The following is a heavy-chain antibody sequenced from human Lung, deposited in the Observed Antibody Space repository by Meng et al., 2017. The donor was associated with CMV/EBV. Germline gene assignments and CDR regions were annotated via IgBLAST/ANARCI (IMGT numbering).Heavy chain of an antibody. D-gene: IGHD3/OR15-3a*01. CDR2: INPNTGST. J-gene: IGHJ6*02. CDR3: ASPFGLRNYDIDV. CDR1: GYTFTGYD. V-gene: IGHV1-2*02. Sequence: ASVXVSXKASGYTFTGYDISWVRQAPGQGLEWMGWINPNTGSTNYAQNFQGRVTMTRDTSIGAVYMELSRLRSDDTAVYYCASPFGLRNYDIDVWGQGTPVTV.